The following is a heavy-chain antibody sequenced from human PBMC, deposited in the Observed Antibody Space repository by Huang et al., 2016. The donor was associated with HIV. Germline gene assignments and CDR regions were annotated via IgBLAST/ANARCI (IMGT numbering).Heavy chain of an antibody. Sequence: QVQLVESGGGVVQPGGSLRLSCTASGFTFGSFGMHGVRQAPGKGLEWVAFIRHEGNNYYYADSVRGRFTISRDNSKDTLYLQMNRLRPDDSAVYYCAKDLTYTFGRHFDYWGRGTLVTVSS. V-gene: IGHV3-30*02. J-gene: IGHJ4*02. CDR3: AKDLTYTFGRHFDY. CDR2: IRHEGNNY. D-gene: IGHD3-3*01. CDR1: GFTFGSFG.